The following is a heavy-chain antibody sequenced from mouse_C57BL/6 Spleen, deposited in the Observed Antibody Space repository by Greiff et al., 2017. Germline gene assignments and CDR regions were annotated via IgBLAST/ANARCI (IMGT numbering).Heavy chain of an antibody. CDR1: GYSFTDYN. CDR3: ARAGSSPYYAMGY. V-gene: IGHV1-39*01. CDR2: INPNYGTT. Sequence: EVKLQESGPELVKPGASVKISCKASGYSFTDYNMNWVKQSSGKSLEWIGVINPNYGTTSYNQKFKGKATLTVVQSSSTAYMQLNSLTSEDSAVYYCARAGSSPYYAMGYWGQGTSVTVSS. D-gene: IGHD1-1*01. J-gene: IGHJ4*01.